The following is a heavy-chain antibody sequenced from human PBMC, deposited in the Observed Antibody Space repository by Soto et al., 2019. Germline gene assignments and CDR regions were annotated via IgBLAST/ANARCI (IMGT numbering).Heavy chain of an antibody. D-gene: IGHD5-18*01. CDR1: GFTFSSYG. J-gene: IGHJ4*02. CDR2: IWYDGSNK. CDR3: ARFSGGYGLDY. Sequence: QVQLVESGGGVVQPGRSLRLSCAASGFTFSSYGMHWVRQAQGKGLEWVAVIWYDGSNKYYADSVKGRFTISRDNSKNTLSLQMISMSAEDTAVDSCARFSGGYGLDYWGQGTMVTVSS. V-gene: IGHV3-33*01.